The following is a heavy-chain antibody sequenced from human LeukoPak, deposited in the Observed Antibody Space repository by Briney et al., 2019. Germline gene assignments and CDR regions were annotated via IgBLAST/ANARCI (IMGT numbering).Heavy chain of an antibody. D-gene: IGHD1-26*01. CDR2: IRYDGSNK. J-gene: IGHJ4*02. V-gene: IGHV3-30*02. CDR3: AKVELGWGEYYFDY. Sequence: GGSLRLSCAASGFTFSSYGMHWVRQAPGKGLEWVAFIRYDGSNKYYADSVKGRFTISRDNSKNTLYLQMNSLGAEDTAVYYCAKVELGWGEYYFDYWGQGTLVTVSS. CDR1: GFTFSSYG.